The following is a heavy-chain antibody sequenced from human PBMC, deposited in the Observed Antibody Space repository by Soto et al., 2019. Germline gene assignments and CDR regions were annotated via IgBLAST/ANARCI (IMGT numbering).Heavy chain of an antibody. J-gene: IGHJ3*02. D-gene: IGHD2-21*01. CDR2: ISGSGDST. V-gene: IGHV3-23*01. CDR3: AKGRWGSNEAFDI. Sequence: PGGSLRLSCAASGFTFSSYVMSWVRQAPGKGLEGVSGISGSGDSTYYTDSVKGRFTISRDNSKNTLNLQMNSLRAEDTAVYYCAKGRWGSNEAFDIWGQGRLVTVSS. CDR1: GFTFSSYV.